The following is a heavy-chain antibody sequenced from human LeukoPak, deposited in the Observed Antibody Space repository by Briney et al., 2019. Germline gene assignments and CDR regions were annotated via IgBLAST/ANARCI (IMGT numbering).Heavy chain of an antibody. Sequence: PSETLSLTCSVSGGSISSFYWSWIRQPPGKGLEWIGYIYYTGYTNYSPSLNSRVTISVDTSKNLFSLKLNSVTAADTAVYYCARMGAIAGASANPDYWGQGTLVTVSS. V-gene: IGHV4-59*01. CDR2: IYYTGYT. CDR3: ARMGAIAGASANPDY. J-gene: IGHJ4*02. D-gene: IGHD4/OR15-4a*01. CDR1: GGSISSFY.